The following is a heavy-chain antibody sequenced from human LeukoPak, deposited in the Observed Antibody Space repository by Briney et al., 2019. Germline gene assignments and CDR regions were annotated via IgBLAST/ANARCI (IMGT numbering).Heavy chain of an antibody. CDR2: IYHSGST. CDR1: GYSISSGYY. Sequence: PSETLSLTCAVSGYSISSGYYWGWIRQPPGKGLEWIGSIYHSGSTQYNPSLKSRVTISIDTSKNQISLKLSSVTAADTAVYYCARGGALVVTDDAFDIWGQGTMVTVSS. V-gene: IGHV4-38-2*01. J-gene: IGHJ3*02. D-gene: IGHD3-22*01. CDR3: ARGGALVVTDDAFDI.